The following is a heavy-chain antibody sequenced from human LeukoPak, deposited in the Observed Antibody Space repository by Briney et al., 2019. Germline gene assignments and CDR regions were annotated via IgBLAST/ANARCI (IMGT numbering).Heavy chain of an antibody. D-gene: IGHD3-10*01. J-gene: IGHJ4*02. CDR3: AKIKIWFGDTFDY. CDR1: GFTFSSYG. V-gene: IGHV3-30*02. CDR2: IRYDGNNE. Sequence: GGSLRLSCAASGFTFSSYGMHWVRQAPGKGLEWVAFIRYDGNNEYYSDSVKGRFTISRDNSKNTLSLQMNSLRAEDTAVYYCAKIKIWFGDTFDYWGQGTLVTVSS.